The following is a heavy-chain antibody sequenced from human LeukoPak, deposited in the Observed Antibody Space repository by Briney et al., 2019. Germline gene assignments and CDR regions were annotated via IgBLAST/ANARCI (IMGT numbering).Heavy chain of an antibody. CDR3: ARDPARLEESTGYKFYYNMEV. CDR2: IRSKANNYAT. CDR1: GFTFSGSA. V-gene: IGHV3-73*01. D-gene: IGHD3-16*01. Sequence: PGGSLRLSCAASGFTFSGSALHWVRQASGKGLEWVGRIRSKANNYATTYAASVKDRFTISRDDSKNTAYLQMHSLKTEDTAVYYCARDPARLEESTGYKFYYNMEVWGKGTTVIISS. J-gene: IGHJ6*03.